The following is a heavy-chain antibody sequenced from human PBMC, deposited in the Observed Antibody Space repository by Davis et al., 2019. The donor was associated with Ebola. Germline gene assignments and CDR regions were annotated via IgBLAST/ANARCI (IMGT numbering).Heavy chain of an antibody. J-gene: IGHJ5*02. CDR3: ARGAVGGNP. Sequence: ASVKVSCKASGYTFTSYGISWVRQAPGQGLEWMGWISAYNGNTNYAQKLQGRVTITRNTSISTAYMELSSLRSEDTAVYYCARGAVGGNPWGQGTLVTVSS. CDR2: ISAYNGNT. D-gene: IGHD3-16*01. V-gene: IGHV1-18*01. CDR1: GYTFTSYG.